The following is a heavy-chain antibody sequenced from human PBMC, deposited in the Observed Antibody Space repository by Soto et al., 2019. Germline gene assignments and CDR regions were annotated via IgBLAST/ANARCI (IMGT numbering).Heavy chain of an antibody. D-gene: IGHD6-19*01. CDR2: ISAFNGET. Sequence: QIQLVQSGAEVKKPGASVKVSCKASGFTFSDYGFSWVRQAPGRGLEWMGWISAFNGETNYTQKSEGRVAMTTDAATTTAYRELRSLTVDDTAVYYCVRDQQWLLPVPLSFDYWGQGTVVTVSS. CDR3: VRDQQWLLPVPLSFDY. CDR1: GFTFSDYG. V-gene: IGHV1-18*01. J-gene: IGHJ4*02.